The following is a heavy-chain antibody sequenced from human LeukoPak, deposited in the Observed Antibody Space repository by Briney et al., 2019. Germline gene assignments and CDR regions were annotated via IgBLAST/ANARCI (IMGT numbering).Heavy chain of an antibody. J-gene: IGHJ4*02. Sequence: GGSLRLSCAASGFTFNSYEMNWVRQAPGKGLEWVSYINSGGSAIYYADSVKGRFTISRDNAKNSLYLQMNSLRADDTAVYYCARGGSYVHYWGRGTLVTVSS. CDR3: ARGGSYVHY. CDR2: INSGGSAI. D-gene: IGHD1-26*01. CDR1: GFTFNSYE. V-gene: IGHV3-48*03.